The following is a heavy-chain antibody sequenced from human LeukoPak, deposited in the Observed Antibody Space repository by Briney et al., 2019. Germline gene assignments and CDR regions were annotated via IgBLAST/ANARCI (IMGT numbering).Heavy chain of an antibody. J-gene: IGHJ4*02. CDR2: IYTTGDT. CDR1: GVSISSYY. CDR3: ARATPVGGVRFDY. D-gene: IGHD3-16*01. V-gene: IGHV4-4*09. Sequence: SETLSLTCTVSGVSISSYYWSWIRQPPGKGLECIGSIYTTGDTRYNPSLKSRVTISVDTSKNQFSLKLSSVAAADTAVYYCARATPVGGVRFDYWGQGTLVTVSS.